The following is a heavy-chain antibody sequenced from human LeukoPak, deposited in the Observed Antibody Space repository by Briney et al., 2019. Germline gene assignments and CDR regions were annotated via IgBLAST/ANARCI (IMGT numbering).Heavy chain of an antibody. V-gene: IGHV3-21*01. D-gene: IGHD3-16*01. Sequence: GGSLRLSCAGSGFSLRSHAMSWVRQAPGKGLEWVSAIIGSGSNTYYADSVKGRFTISRDNAKNSLYLQMNSLRAEDTAVYYCARDGITFGGVYDYWGQGTLVTVSS. CDR3: ARDGITFGGVYDY. CDR1: GFSLRSHA. J-gene: IGHJ4*02. CDR2: IIGSGSNT.